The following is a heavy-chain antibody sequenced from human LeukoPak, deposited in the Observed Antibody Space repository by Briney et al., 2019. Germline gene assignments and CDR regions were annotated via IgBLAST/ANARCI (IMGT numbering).Heavy chain of an antibody. V-gene: IGHV3-23*01. D-gene: IGHD3-3*01. J-gene: IGHJ4*02. CDR2: ISGSGGST. Sequence: GGSLRLSCAASGFTFSSYAMSWVRQAPGKGLEWVSAISGSGGSTYYADSVKGRFTISRDNSKNTLYLQMNSLRAEDTAVYYCAKDSGGPPWSKIGVVTHFDYWGQGTLVTVSS. CDR3: AKDSGGPPWSKIGVVTHFDY. CDR1: GFTFSSYA.